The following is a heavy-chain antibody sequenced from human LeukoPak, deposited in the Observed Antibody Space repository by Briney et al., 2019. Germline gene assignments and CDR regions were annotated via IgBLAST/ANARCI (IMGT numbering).Heavy chain of an antibody. V-gene: IGHV3-21*01. CDR1: GFTFSSYS. CDR3: ARDLWFGELSFNPSDY. D-gene: IGHD3-10*01. Sequence: PGGSLRLSCAASGFTFSSYSMNWVRQAPGKGLERVSSISSSSYIYYADSVKGRFTISRDNAKNSLYLQMNSLRAEDTAVYYCARDLWFGELSFNPSDYWGQGTLVTVSS. J-gene: IGHJ4*02. CDR2: ISSSSYI.